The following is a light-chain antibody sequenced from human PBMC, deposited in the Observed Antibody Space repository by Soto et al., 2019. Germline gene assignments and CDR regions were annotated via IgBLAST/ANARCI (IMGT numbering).Light chain of an antibody. CDR1: SSNIGNNY. J-gene: IGLJ2*01. CDR2: ENN. Sequence: QSVLTQPPSVSAAPGQTVTISCSGTSSNIGNNYVYWYQHLQGTAPKLLIYENNKRPSGIPDPFSGSRSGTSATLAITGLQPGAEAEYYCGTSDSTLSAHVVFGGGTKLTVL. V-gene: IGLV1-51*02. CDR3: GTSDSTLSAHVV.